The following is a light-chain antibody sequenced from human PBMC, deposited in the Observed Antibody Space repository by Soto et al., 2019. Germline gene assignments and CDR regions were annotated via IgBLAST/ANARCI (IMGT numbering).Light chain of an antibody. CDR1: RSDIGSYNL. CDR3: SSYTGSSTL. CDR2: DVS. V-gene: IGLV2-14*02. Sequence: QSALTQPASVSGSPGQSITISCTGTRSDIGSYNLVSWYQQHPGKAPKLIIYDVSFRPSGISDRFSGSKSGNTASLTISGLQAEDEADYFCSSYTGSSTLFGGGTKLTVL. J-gene: IGLJ3*02.